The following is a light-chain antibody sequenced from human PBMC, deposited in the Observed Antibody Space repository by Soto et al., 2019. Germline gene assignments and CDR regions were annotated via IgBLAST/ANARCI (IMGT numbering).Light chain of an antibody. J-gene: IGKJ3*01. CDR3: QQYGGSPQFT. Sequence: PGERATLSCRASQRISITYLAWYQQKPGKAPRLLIYGTSVRATGIPDRFRGSGAGTDFTLTISRLEPEDFALYYCQQYGGSPQFTFGPGTKVEI. CDR1: QRISITY. CDR2: GTS. V-gene: IGKV3-20*01.